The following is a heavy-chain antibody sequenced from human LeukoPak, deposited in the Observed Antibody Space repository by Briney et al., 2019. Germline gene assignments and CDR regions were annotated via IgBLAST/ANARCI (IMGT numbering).Heavy chain of an antibody. CDR3: AKGGRVVVSMGDAFDI. J-gene: IGHJ3*02. D-gene: IGHD2-15*01. Sequence: GRSLRLSCVASGFTFSYYGIHWVRQAPGKGLEWVAVISSDGSSKYYEDSVKGRFTISRDNSKKTLYLQMNSLRTEDTAAYYCAKGGRVVVSMGDAFDIWGQGTTVTVSS. V-gene: IGHV3-30*18. CDR1: GFTFSYYG. CDR2: ISSDGSSK.